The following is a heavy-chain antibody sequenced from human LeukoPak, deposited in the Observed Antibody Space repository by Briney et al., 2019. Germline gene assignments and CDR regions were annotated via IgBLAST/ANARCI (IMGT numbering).Heavy chain of an antibody. CDR2: IWYDGSNK. Sequence: GRSLRLSCAASGFTFSSYGMHWVRQAPGKGLEWVAVIWYDGSNKYYADSVKGRFTISRDNSKNTLYLQMNSLRAEDTAVYYCAKDSVPYYDCWSGYYPVMRGDYDYWGQGTLVTVSS. D-gene: IGHD3-3*01. CDR1: GFTFSSYG. V-gene: IGHV3-33*06. CDR3: AKDSVPYYDCWSGYYPVMRGDYDY. J-gene: IGHJ4*01.